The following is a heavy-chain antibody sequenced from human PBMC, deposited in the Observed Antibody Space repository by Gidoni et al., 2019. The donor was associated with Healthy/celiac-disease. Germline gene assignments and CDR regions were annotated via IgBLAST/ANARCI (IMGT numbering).Heavy chain of an antibody. V-gene: IGHV4-34*01. CDR2: INHSGST. J-gene: IGHJ6*02. D-gene: IGHD5-18*01. CDR1: GGSFSGYY. Sequence: QVQLQKWGAGLLKPSETLSLTCAVYGGSFSGYYWSWIRQPPGKGLEWIGEINHSGSTNYNPSLKSRVTISVDTSKNQFSLKLSSVTAADTAVYYCARGRIQLWSHYYGMDVWGQGTTVTVSS. CDR3: ARGRIQLWSHYYGMDV.